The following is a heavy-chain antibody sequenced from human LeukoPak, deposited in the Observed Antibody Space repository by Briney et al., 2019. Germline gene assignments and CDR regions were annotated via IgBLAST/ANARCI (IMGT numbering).Heavy chain of an antibody. J-gene: IGHJ3*02. V-gene: IGHV4-59*01. D-gene: IGHD6-6*01. Sequence: SETLSLTCTVSGGSISSYYWSWTRQPPGKGLEWIGYIYYSGGITYYNPSLKSRVTISVDTSKNQFSLKLSSVTAADTAVYYCVREVAARAFDIWGQGTMVTVSS. CDR2: IYYSGGIT. CDR1: GGSISSYY. CDR3: VREVAARAFDI.